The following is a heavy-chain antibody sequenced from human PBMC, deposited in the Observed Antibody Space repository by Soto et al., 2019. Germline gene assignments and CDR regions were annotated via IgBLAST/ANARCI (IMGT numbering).Heavy chain of an antibody. D-gene: IGHD6-13*01. CDR1: GFTFSSYA. J-gene: IGHJ5*02. CDR3: ARDIYSVSSSWYGGCWFDP. Sequence: GGSLRLSCAASGFTFSSYAMHWVRQAPGKGLEWVAVISYDGSNKYYADSVKGRFTISRENSKNTLYLQMNSLRAEDTAVYYCARDIYSVSSSWYGGCWFDPWGQGTLVTVSS. V-gene: IGHV3-30-3*01. CDR2: ISYDGSNK.